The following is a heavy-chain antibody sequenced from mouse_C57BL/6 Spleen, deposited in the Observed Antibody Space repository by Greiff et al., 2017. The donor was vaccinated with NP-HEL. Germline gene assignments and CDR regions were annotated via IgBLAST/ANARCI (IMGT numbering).Heavy chain of an antibody. Sequence: EVKLVESGPGLVKPSQSLSLTCSVTGYSITSGYYWNWIRQFPGNKLEWMGYISYDGSNNYNPSLKNRISITRDTSKNQFFLKLNSVTTEDTATYYCARGYYDYRYYFDYWGQGTTLTVSS. J-gene: IGHJ2*01. CDR3: ARGYYDYRYYFDY. D-gene: IGHD2-4*01. CDR2: ISYDGSN. V-gene: IGHV3-6*01. CDR1: GYSITSGYY.